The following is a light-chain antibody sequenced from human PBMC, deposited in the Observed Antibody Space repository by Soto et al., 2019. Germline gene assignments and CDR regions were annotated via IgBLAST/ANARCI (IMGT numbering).Light chain of an antibody. CDR1: QSVSSSY. Sequence: EIVLTQSPGTLSLSPGERATLSCRASQSVSSSYFAGYQQKPGQAPRLLIYGASSRATGIPDTFSGSGAGTDFTLTISRWEPEDFALYDCQQYASSPVYTFGQGAKLEIK. CDR2: GAS. J-gene: IGKJ2*01. CDR3: QQYASSPVYT. V-gene: IGKV3-20*01.